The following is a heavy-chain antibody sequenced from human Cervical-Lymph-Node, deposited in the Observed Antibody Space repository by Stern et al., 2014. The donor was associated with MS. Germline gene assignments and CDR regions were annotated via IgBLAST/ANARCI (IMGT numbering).Heavy chain of an antibody. D-gene: IGHD6-6*01. CDR3: ARGGDDGSSSPLGFDY. CDR2: FIPIFGTA. J-gene: IGHJ4*02. Sequence: VQLVESGAEVKKPGPSVKASCKASGGTSTSYAISWVRQAPGKGLGWMGGFIPIFGTANYAQKFQGRVTITADESTSTAYMELSSLRSEDTAVYYCARGGDDGSSSPLGFDYWGQGTLVTVSS. V-gene: IGHV1-69*01. CDR1: GGTSTSYA.